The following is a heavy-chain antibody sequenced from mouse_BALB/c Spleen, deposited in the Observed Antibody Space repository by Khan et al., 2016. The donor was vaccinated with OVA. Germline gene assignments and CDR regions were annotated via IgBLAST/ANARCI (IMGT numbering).Heavy chain of an antibody. CDR2: IYPGTDNS. CDR1: GYIFTSYW. D-gene: IGHD3-2*02. CDR3: AREEALYHFDH. J-gene: IGHJ2*01. V-gene: IGHV1-76*01. Sequence: LEESGAELVRPGASVKLSCKTSGYIFTSYWIHWVKQRSGQGLEWIARIYPGTDNSYYNEKFKDKATLTADKSSSTAYMQLSSLKSEDSDVYFYAREEALYHFDHWGQGTTLTVSS.